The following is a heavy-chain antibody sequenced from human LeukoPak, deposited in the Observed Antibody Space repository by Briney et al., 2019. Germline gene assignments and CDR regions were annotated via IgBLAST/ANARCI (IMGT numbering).Heavy chain of an antibody. Sequence: GGSLRLSCAVSGFTFSGFWMSWSRQAPGKGLEWVASINSDGSEGYYADVVKGRFTISRDNAKNSLYLQINSLRAEDTAVYYSARSSYSSSSSVWGQGTMVTVSS. V-gene: IGHV3-7*03. CDR3: ARSSYSSSSSV. CDR1: GFTFSGFW. D-gene: IGHD6-6*01. CDR2: INSDGSEG. J-gene: IGHJ3*01.